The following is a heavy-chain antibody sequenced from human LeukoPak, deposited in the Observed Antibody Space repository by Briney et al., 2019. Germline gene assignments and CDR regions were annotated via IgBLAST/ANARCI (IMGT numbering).Heavy chain of an antibody. J-gene: IGHJ4*02. CDR1: GFTFSDHS. Sequence: PGGSLRLSCAASGFTFSDHSIDWVRQAPGKGLEWVGRITNKGNGHATYYDASVKGRFTISRDDSKNSLYLQMNSLKTEDTAVYFCARLSSRGFSGDFWGQGTLVTVSS. D-gene: IGHD3-10*01. V-gene: IGHV3-72*01. CDR2: ITNKGNGHAT. CDR3: ARLSSRGFSGDF.